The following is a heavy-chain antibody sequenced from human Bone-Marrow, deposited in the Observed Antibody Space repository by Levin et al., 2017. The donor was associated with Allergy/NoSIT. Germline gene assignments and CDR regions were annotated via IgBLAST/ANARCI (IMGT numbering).Heavy chain of an antibody. D-gene: IGHD1-1*01. V-gene: IGHV3-74*01. CDR2: INSDGSST. CDR1: GFTFSSYW. J-gene: IGHJ5*02. CDR3: ARGRTTGTTVWFDP. Sequence: LSLTCAASGFTFSSYWMHWVRQAPGKGLVWVSRINSDGSSTSYADSVKGRFTISRDNAKNTLYLQMNSLRAEDTAVYYGARGRTTGTTVWFDPWGQGTLVTVAS.